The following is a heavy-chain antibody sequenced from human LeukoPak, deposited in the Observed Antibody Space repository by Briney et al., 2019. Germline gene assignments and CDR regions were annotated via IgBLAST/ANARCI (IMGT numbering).Heavy chain of an antibody. Sequence: GFLRLSCAASGFTFSGSAIHWVRQSSGKGLEWVGQIDKKDKGYATATAYAASVKGRFTISRDDPINTAYLQMKSLKTEDTALYYCTRDSGTYNWFDPWGQGTLVTVSS. CDR1: GFTFSGSA. J-gene: IGHJ5*02. V-gene: IGHV3-73*01. CDR3: TRDSGTYNWFDP. CDR2: IDKKDKGYATAT. D-gene: IGHD1-26*01.